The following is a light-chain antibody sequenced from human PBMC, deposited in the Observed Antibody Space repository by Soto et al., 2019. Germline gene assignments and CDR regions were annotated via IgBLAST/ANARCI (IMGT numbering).Light chain of an antibody. V-gene: IGLV2-14*01. Sequence: QSVLTQPASVSGSPGQSITISCTGTSSDVGGYNYVSWYQQHPGKAPKLMIYEVNNRPSGISNRFSGSKSGNTASLTISGLQAEDEADYYCTSYTSRSTHVIFGGGTKLTVL. J-gene: IGLJ2*01. CDR1: SSDVGGYNY. CDR2: EVN. CDR3: TSYTSRSTHVI.